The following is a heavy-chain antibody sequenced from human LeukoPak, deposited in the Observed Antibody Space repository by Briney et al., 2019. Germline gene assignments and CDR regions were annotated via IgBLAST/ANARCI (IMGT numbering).Heavy chain of an antibody. CDR1: GYTFTSYG. CDR2: IIPVFGTA. Sequence: GASVKVSCKASGYTFTSYGISWVRQAPGQGLEWMGGIIPVFGTANYAQKFQGRVTITADKSTSTAYMELSSLRSEDTAVYYCARSRKRGDYGSSCDYWGQGTLVTVSS. J-gene: IGHJ4*02. D-gene: IGHD3-10*01. CDR3: ARSRKRGDYGSSCDY. V-gene: IGHV1-69*06.